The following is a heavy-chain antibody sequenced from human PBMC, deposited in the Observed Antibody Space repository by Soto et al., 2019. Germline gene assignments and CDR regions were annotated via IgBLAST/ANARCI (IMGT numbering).Heavy chain of an antibody. CDR1: GAALNSGNYY. V-gene: IGHV4-31*03. CDR3: ARLRIATNNYKWFDP. CDR2: RYVTGAV. J-gene: IGHJ5*02. Sequence: TSETLSLTCSVSGAALNSGNYYWSWIRQVPGKGLEWIGHRYVTGAVDYNPSLRDRITISQDTSERQFSLNLTLVTAADTAVYYCARLRIATNNYKWFDPWGQGTMVNVSS. D-gene: IGHD2-21*01.